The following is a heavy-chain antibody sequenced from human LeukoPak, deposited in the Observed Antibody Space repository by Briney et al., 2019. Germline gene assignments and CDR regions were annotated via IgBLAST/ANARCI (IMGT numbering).Heavy chain of an antibody. Sequence: GGSLRLSCAASGFTFSNAWMSWVRQAPGKGLEWVGRIKSKTDGGTTDYAAPVKGRFTISRDDSKNTLYLQMNSLKTEDTAVYYCTTGGSDGAADFDYWGQGTLVTVSS. CDR2: IKSKTDGGTT. CDR3: TTGGSDGAADFDY. V-gene: IGHV3-15*01. CDR1: GFTFSNAW. J-gene: IGHJ4*02. D-gene: IGHD3-16*01.